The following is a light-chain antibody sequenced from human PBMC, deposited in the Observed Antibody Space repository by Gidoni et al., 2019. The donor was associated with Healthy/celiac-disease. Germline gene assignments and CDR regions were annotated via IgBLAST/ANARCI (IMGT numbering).Light chain of an antibody. CDR1: QSVSSY. CDR3: QQRSNWPPYT. V-gene: IGKV3-11*01. J-gene: IGKJ2*01. CDR2: DAS. Sequence: DIVLTQSPATLSLSPGERATLSCRASQSVSSYLAWYQQKPGQAPRLLIYDASNRATGIPARFSGSGSGTDVTLTISSLEPEDFAVYYCQQRSNWPPYTFGQXTKLEIK.